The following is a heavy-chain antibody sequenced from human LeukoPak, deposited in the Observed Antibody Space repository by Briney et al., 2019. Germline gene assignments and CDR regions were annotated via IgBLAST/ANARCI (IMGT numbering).Heavy chain of an antibody. CDR1: GGSISSYY. D-gene: IGHD1-26*01. CDR3: ARDSLLGNWFDP. J-gene: IGHJ5*02. Sequence: PSETLSLTCTVSGGSISSYYWSWIRQPPGKGLEWIGYIYYSGSTSYNPSLKSRVTISVDTSKNQFSLKLSSVTAADTAVYYCARDSLLGNWFDPWGQGTLVTVSS. V-gene: IGHV4-59*01. CDR2: IYYSGST.